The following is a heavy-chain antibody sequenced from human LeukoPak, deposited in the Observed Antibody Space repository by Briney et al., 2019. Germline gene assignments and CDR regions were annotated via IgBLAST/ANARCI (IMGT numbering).Heavy chain of an antibody. V-gene: IGHV3-23*01. CDR3: PKDLSGYYLGPFFDY. D-gene: IGHD3-22*01. CDR1: GFTFSSYA. Sequence: GGSLRLSCAASGFTFSSYAMSWVRQAPGKGLEWVSAISGSGGSTYYADSVKGRFTISRDNSKNTLYLQMNSLRAEDTAVYYCPKDLSGYYLGPFFDYWGQGTLVTVSS. J-gene: IGHJ4*02. CDR2: ISGSGGST.